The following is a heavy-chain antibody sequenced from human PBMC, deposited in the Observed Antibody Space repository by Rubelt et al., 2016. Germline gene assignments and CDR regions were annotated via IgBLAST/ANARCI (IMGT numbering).Heavy chain of an antibody. CDR1: GGSISSGGYY. D-gene: IGHD1-26*01. CDR3: ARGRMGFHYYYYGMDV. CDR2: IYYSGST. J-gene: IGHJ6*02. Sequence: QVQLQESGPGLVKPSQTLSLTCTVSGGSISSGGYYWSWIRQHPGKGLEWIGYIYYSGSTYYNPTLKSRVTISVDTSKTQVSLKLSSVTAADTAVYYCARGRMGFHYYYYGMDVWGQGTTVTVSS. V-gene: IGHV4-31*03.